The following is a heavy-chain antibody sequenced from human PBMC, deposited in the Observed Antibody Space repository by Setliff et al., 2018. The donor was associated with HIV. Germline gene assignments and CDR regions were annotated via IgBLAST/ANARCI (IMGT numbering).Heavy chain of an antibody. V-gene: IGHV4-31*03. J-gene: IGHJ3*02. CDR2: IYYSGAT. Sequence: SETLSLTCTVSGDSISSGGYYWSWIRQLPGKGLEWIGYIYYSGATYYNPSLKNRVTISLDTSKSQFSLKLTSVTAADTALYYCARSGYYWDDAFDIWGQGAMVTVSS. CDR1: GDSISSGGYY. D-gene: IGHD3-22*01. CDR3: ARSGYYWDDAFDI.